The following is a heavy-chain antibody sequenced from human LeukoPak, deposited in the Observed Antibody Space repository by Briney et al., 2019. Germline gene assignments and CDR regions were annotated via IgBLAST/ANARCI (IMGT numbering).Heavy chain of an antibody. CDR3: ARDLSGSYPGYYFDY. Sequence: PSETLSLTCTVSGGSISSTSYYWAWIRQPPGKGLEWIGNIFYNGNTYYNPSLKSRLTITVDTSKNQLSLKLNSVTAADTAVYYCARDLSGSYPGYYFDYWGQGTLVTVSS. J-gene: IGHJ4*02. V-gene: IGHV4-39*07. D-gene: IGHD1-26*01. CDR2: IFYNGNT. CDR1: GGSISSTSYY.